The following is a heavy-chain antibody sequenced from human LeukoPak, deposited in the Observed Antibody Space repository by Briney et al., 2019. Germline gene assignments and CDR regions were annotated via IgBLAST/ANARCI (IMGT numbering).Heavy chain of an antibody. CDR1: GGSVSGYY. V-gene: IGHV4-34*01. CDR2: ISHRGRT. J-gene: IGHJ4*02. Sequence: SETLSLTRAVYGGSVSGYYWSWIRQPPGKGLEWIGEISHRGRTHYNPSLKGRVTMSVDTSKNQFALEVDSVTAADTAVYYCARIPLYFLEPFDYWGQGILVTVSS. CDR3: ARIPLYFLEPFDY. D-gene: IGHD3-3*01.